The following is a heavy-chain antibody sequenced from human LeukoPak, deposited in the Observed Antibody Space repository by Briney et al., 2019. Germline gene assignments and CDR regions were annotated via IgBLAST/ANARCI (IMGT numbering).Heavy chain of an antibody. V-gene: IGHV3-53*01. D-gene: IGHD2-8*01. CDR1: EFTVYNSY. CDR3: ATRDRNNGVDY. Sequence: GGSLRLSCAVSEFTVYNSYMSWVRQAPGKGLEWVSIIYIGGDTFYVDSVKGRFTISRDKSKNTVYLQMNSLRAEDTAVYYCATRDRNNGVDYWGQGTQVTVSS. CDR2: IYIGGDT. J-gene: IGHJ4*02.